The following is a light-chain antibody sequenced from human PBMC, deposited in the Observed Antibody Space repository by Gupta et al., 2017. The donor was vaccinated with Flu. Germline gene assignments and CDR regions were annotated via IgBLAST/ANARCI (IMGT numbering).Light chain of an antibody. V-gene: IGKV4-1*01. CDR3: QQYDSAPLT. Sequence: NCKSSQSRLYNPNNKNYLAWYQQKPGQPPNLLIYWASTRESGVPDRFSGSGSGTDFTLTISSLQAEDVAVYYCQQYDSAPLTFGGGTKVEIK. CDR1: QSRLYNPNNKNY. CDR2: WAS. J-gene: IGKJ4*01.